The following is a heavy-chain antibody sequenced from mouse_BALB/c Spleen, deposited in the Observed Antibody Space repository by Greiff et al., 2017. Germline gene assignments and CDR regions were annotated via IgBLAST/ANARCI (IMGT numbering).Heavy chain of an antibody. V-gene: IGHV8-12*01. CDR2: IYWDDDK. D-gene: IGHD1-1*01. CDR1: GFSLSTSGMG. Sequence: QVTLKVSGPGILQPSQTLSLTCSFSGFSLSTSGMGVSWIRQPSGKGLEWLAHIYWDDDKRYNPSLKSRLTISKDTSRNQVFLKITSVDTADTATDYCARSPRYAFDVWGAGTTVTVSS. J-gene: IGHJ1*01. CDR3: ARSPRYAFDV.